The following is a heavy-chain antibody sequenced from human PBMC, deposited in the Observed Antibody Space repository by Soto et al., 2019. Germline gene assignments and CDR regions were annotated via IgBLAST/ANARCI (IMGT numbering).Heavy chain of an antibody. CDR3: ARPAARYSDASDF. J-gene: IGHJ3*01. V-gene: IGHV4-59*08. D-gene: IGHD2-15*01. Sequence: PSETLSLTCTVSGGSISSYYWSWIRQPPGKGLEWIGYIYYSGSTNYNPSLKSRVTISVDTSKNQFSLKLSSVTAADTAVYYCARPAARYSDASDFCGQGTMVTVSS. CDR1: GGSISSYY. CDR2: IYYSGST.